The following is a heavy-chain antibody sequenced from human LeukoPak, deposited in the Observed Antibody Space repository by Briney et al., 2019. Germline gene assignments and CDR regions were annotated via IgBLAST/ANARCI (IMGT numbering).Heavy chain of an antibody. V-gene: IGHV4-39*01. CDR1: GGSIRSSYYY. CDR2: IYDSGST. J-gene: IGHJ4*02. D-gene: IGHD3-22*01. Sequence: SETLSLTCTVSGGSIRSSYYYWGWIRQPPGKGLEWIGSIYDSGSTYYNPSLKSRVTISVDTSKNQFSLKLSSVTAADTAVYYCARQSVRGYYQNELDYWGQGTLVTVSS. CDR3: ARQSVRGYYQNELDY.